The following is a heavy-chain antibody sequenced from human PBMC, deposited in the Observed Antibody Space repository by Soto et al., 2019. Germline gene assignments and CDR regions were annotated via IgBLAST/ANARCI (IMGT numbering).Heavy chain of an antibody. CDR3: ATPDTAMVLDAFDI. J-gene: IGHJ3*02. Sequence: SETLSLTCAVSGGSISSGGYSWSWIRQPPGKGLEWIGYIYHSGSTYYNPSLKSRVTISVDRSKNQFSLKLSSVTAADTAVYYCATPDTAMVLDAFDIWGQGTMVTVSS. V-gene: IGHV4-30-2*01. CDR2: IYHSGST. D-gene: IGHD5-18*01. CDR1: GGSISSGGYS.